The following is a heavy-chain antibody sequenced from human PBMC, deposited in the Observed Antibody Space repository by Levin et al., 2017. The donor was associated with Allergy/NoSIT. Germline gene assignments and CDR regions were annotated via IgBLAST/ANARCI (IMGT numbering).Heavy chain of an antibody. V-gene: IGHV3-33*01. D-gene: IGHD3-22*01. CDR1: GFTFSSYG. CDR3: ARDRSRTMIAEGLGY. Sequence: GGSLRLSCAASGFTFSSYGMHWVRQAPGKGLEWVAVIWYDGSNKYYADSVKGRFTISRDNSKNTLYLQMNSLRAEDTAVYYCARDRSRTMIAEGLGYWGQGTLVTVSS. J-gene: IGHJ4*02. CDR2: IWYDGSNK.